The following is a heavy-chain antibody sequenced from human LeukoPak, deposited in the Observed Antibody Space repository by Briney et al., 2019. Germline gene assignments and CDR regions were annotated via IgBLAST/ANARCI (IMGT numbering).Heavy chain of an antibody. D-gene: IGHD6-19*01. Sequence: GGSLTLSCAVSGXTFSNFWMSWVRQAPGKGLEWVANMKQDGSEKYYVDSVKGRFTISRDNARNSLYLEMNSLRVEDTAVYYCARDHNSGWYGLYWGQGSLVTVSS. CDR3: ARDHNSGWYGLY. CDR1: GXTFSNFW. CDR2: MKQDGSEK. J-gene: IGHJ4*02. V-gene: IGHV3-7*04.